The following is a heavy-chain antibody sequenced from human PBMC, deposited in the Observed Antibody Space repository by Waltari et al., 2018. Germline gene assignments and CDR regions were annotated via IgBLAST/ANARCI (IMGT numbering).Heavy chain of an antibody. D-gene: IGHD3-22*01. CDR2: IYYSGST. CDR3: ARQYYYDSSGYDFDY. CDR1: GGSISSSSYY. Sequence: QLQLQESGPGLVKPSETLSLTCTVSGGSISSSSYYWGWLRQHPGKGLKWMGSIYYSGSTYYNPSLKSRVTISVDTSKNQFSLKLSAVTAADTAVYYCARQYYYDSSGYDFDYWGQGTLVTVSS. V-gene: IGHV4-39*01. J-gene: IGHJ4*02.